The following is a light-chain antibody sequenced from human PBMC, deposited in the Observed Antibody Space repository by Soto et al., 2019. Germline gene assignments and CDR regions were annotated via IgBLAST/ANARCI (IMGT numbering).Light chain of an antibody. CDR2: DVS. Sequence: QSVLTQPRSVSGSPGQSVTVSCIGTSSDVGGYKSVSWYQQYPGKAPKLMISDVSERPSGVPNRFSGSKSGNTASLTISGLKAEDEADYYCCSYVGSYSYVLGTGTKVTVL. J-gene: IGLJ1*01. CDR3: CSYVGSYSYV. CDR1: SSDVGGYKS. V-gene: IGLV2-11*01.